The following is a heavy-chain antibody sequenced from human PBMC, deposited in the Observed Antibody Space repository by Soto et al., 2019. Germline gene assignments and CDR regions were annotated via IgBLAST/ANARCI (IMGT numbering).Heavy chain of an antibody. D-gene: IGHD3-3*01. CDR1: GFTFSSYA. CDR3: VKDQGYDFWSGSLGY. V-gene: IGHV3-64D*08. J-gene: IGHJ4*02. CDR2: ISSNGGST. Sequence: PGGSLRLSCSASGFTFSSYAMHWVRQAPGKGLEYVSAISSNGGSTYYADSVKGRFTISRDNSKNTLYLQMSSLRAEDTAVYYCVKDQGYDFWSGSLGYWGQGTLVTVSS.